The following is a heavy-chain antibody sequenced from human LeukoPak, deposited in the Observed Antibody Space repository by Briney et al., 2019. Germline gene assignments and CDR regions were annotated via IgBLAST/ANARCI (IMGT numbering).Heavy chain of an antibody. CDR2: FDPEEGEA. J-gene: IGHJ5*02. D-gene: IGHD3-10*01. CDR1: GYTLTELS. CDR3: ASTRIPMLRGPFDP. V-gene: IGHV1-24*01. Sequence: ASVKVSCKVSGYTLTELSMHWVRQAPGKGLEWMGGFDPEEGEAIYAQTFQGRVTMAEDTSTDTAYMELSSLRSGDTAVYYCASTRIPMLRGPFDPRGQGTLVTVSS.